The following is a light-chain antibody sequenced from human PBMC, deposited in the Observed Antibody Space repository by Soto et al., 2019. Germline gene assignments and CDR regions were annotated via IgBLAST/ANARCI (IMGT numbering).Light chain of an antibody. Sequence: QSVLTQPPSVSGAPGQRVTISCTGSSSNIGAGYDVHWYQQLPGTAPKLLIYGNNNRPSGVPDRFSVSKSGTSASLAITGLQAEDEADYYCQSYDSNLSGYVFGTGTQLTVL. CDR2: GNN. CDR3: QSYDSNLSGYV. J-gene: IGLJ1*01. CDR1: SSNIGAGYD. V-gene: IGLV1-40*01.